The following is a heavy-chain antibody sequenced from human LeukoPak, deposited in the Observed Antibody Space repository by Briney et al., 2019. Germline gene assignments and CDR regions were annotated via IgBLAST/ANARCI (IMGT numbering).Heavy chain of an antibody. Sequence: PSETLSLTCAVYGGSFSGYYWSWIRQPPGKGLEWIGEINHSGSTNYNPSLKSRVTISVDTSRNQFSLKLSSVTAADTAVYYCARGYRAVVAAYNWFDPWGRGTLVTVSS. J-gene: IGHJ5*02. CDR3: ARGYRAVVAAYNWFDP. V-gene: IGHV4-34*01. D-gene: IGHD2-15*01. CDR2: INHSGST. CDR1: GGSFSGYY.